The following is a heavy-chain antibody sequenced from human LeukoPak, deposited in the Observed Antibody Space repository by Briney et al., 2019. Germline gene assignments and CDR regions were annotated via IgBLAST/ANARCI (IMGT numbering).Heavy chain of an antibody. CDR2: IHDNGDS. CDR1: GGSISNYF. J-gene: IGHJ4*02. V-gene: IGHV4-4*07. Sequence: SETLSLTCTGSGGSISNYFWSWIRQPAGKGLEGIGRIHDNGDSNHNPSLKSRLTISLDTSRNQVSLKLTSVTAADTAVYYCARAPSGCGGTCASDHWGPGTLVIVSS. CDR3: ARAPSGCGGTCASDH. D-gene: IGHD2-15*01.